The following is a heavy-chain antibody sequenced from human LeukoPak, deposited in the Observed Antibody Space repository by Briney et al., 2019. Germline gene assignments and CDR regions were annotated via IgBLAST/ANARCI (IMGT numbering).Heavy chain of an antibody. CDR3: ARDPARYYGSGSYGY. V-gene: IGHV1-18*01. D-gene: IGHD3-10*01. CDR1: GYTFTSYD. Sequence: ASVKVSCKASGYTFTSYDISWVRQAPGQGLEWMGWISAYNGNTNYAQKLQGRVTMTTDTSTSTAYMELRSLRSDDTAVYYCARDPARYYGSGSYGYWGQGTLVTVSS. CDR2: ISAYNGNT. J-gene: IGHJ4*02.